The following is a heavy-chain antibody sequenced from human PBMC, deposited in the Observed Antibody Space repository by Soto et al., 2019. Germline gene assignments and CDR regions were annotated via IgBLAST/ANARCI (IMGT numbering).Heavy chain of an antibody. J-gene: IGHJ3*02. V-gene: IGHV3-7*01. CDR2: INKDGTEK. CDR3: ARAVITTIFGIINHDTFDI. CDR1: GFTFSGSW. Sequence: GGSLRLSCAASGFTFSGSWMSWVRQAPGKGLEWMANINKDGTEKHYVDSVKGRFTISRDNAESSLFLQMNSLRAEDTAVYYCARAVITTIFGIINHDTFDIWGQGTMVTVSS. D-gene: IGHD3-3*01.